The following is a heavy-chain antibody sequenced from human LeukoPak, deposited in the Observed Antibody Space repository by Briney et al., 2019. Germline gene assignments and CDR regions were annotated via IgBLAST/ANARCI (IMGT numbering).Heavy chain of an antibody. Sequence: GESLRLSSAGSGITSSNVWMSWVRQAPGKGLEWGGRIKSKRDSGTTDYAARVKGRFTVSRENSKNTLNRHRNTLKTEETAADYCTSQTTVITGYWGQGTLVTVSP. CDR3: TSQTTVITGY. V-gene: IGHV3-15*01. CDR2: IKSKRDSGTT. D-gene: IGHD4-17*01. CDR1: GITSSNVW. J-gene: IGHJ4*02.